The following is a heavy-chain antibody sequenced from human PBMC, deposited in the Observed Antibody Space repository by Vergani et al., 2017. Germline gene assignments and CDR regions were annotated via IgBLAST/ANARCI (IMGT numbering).Heavy chain of an antibody. D-gene: IGHD3-22*01. CDR3: ARDYGSSGFQY. V-gene: IGHV3-11*04. CDR2: ISHRGTTI. CDR1: GFDFSYYY. Sequence: QVQLVESGGGLVKPGTSLRLSCVTSGFDFSYYYLAWIRQAPGKGPEWIAYISHRGTTISYAESVKGRFTISRDNSKKLLYLQMNSLRADDTALYFCARDYGSSGFQYWGQGTRVTVSS. J-gene: IGHJ4*02.